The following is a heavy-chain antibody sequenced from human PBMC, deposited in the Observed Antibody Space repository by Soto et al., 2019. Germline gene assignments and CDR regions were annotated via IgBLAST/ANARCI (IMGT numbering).Heavy chain of an antibody. CDR2: ISGSGGST. Sequence: EVRLLESGGGLVQPGGSLRLSCAASGFTFSSYAMSWVRQAPGKGLEWVSAISGSGGSTYYADSVKGRFTISRDNSKNTLYLQMNSLRAEDTAVYYCARTRKGDDAFDIWGQGTMVTVSS. CDR3: ARTRKGDDAFDI. J-gene: IGHJ3*02. CDR1: GFTFSSYA. V-gene: IGHV3-23*01.